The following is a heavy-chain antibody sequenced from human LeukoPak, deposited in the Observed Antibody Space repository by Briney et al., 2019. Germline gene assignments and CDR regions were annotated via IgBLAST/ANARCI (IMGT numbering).Heavy chain of an antibody. J-gene: IGHJ4*02. D-gene: IGHD2-8*01. CDR3: AREESLGYADH. Sequence: SETLSLTCTVSGGSVSSGSYYWSWIRQPPGKGLEWIGYIYNSGSTKYNPSLKSRVIISVDTSKNQFSLKMSSVTAADTAVYYCAREESLGYADHWGQGTLVTVSS. CDR2: IYNSGST. CDR1: GGSVSSGSYY. V-gene: IGHV4-61*01.